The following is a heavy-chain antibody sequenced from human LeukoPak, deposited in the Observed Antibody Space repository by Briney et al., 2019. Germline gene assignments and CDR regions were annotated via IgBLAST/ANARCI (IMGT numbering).Heavy chain of an antibody. CDR1: GGSFSGYY. D-gene: IGHD6-13*01. CDR2: INHSGST. V-gene: IGHV4-34*01. Sequence: SETLSLTSAVSGGSFSGYYWSWIRQPPGKGLECRWEINHSGSTNYNPSLKSRVTISVDTSTNQFTLTLSSLTAADTAVYYCARGTIAAAELYYYNYTDVWGKGNTVTVSS. CDR3: ARGTIAAAELYYYNYTDV. J-gene: IGHJ6*03.